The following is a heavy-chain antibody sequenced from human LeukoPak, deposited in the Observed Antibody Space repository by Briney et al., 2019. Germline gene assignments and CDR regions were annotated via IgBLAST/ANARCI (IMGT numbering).Heavy chain of an antibody. J-gene: IGHJ4*02. CDR2: ISGSGGST. V-gene: IGHV3-23*01. CDR3: AKARADGSGYSD. Sequence: GGSLRLSCAASGFTFNSYTMSWVRQAPGKGLEWVSGISGSGGSTYYADSVKGRFTISRDNSRNTLYLQMNSLRAEDTAVYYCAKARADGSGYSDWGQGTLVTVSS. CDR1: GFTFNSYT. D-gene: IGHD3-22*01.